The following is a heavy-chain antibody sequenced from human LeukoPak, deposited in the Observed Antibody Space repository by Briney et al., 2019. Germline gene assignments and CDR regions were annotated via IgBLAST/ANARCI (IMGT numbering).Heavy chain of an antibody. J-gene: IGHJ4*02. CDR3: ARPRFGELLAFDY. D-gene: IGHD3-10*01. Sequence: GASVKVSCKASGYTFTRYGISWVRQAPGQGLEWMGWISAYNGNTSYAQKLQGRVTMTTDTSTRTAYMELRSLRSDDTAVYYCARPRFGELLAFDYWGQGTLVTVSS. V-gene: IGHV1-18*04. CDR1: GYTFTRYG. CDR2: ISAYNGNT.